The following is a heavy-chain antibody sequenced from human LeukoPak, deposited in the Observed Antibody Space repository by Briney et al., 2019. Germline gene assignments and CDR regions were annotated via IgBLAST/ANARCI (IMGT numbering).Heavy chain of an antibody. CDR3: ATESGWLFDY. CDR2: ITCSSNYI. D-gene: IGHD5-12*01. J-gene: IGHJ4*02. Sequence: GRSLRLSCAASGFTFSSYSLNWVRQAPGKGLEWVSSITCSSNYIYYADSVKGRSTISRDNAKNSLFLQVNSLRAEDTAVYYCATESGWLFDYWGQGTLVTVSS. V-gene: IGHV3-21*06. CDR1: GFTFSSYS.